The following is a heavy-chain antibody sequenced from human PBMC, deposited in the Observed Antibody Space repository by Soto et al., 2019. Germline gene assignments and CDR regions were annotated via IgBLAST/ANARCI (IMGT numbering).Heavy chain of an antibody. CDR1: GFTVSTNY. J-gene: IGHJ4*02. Sequence: EVQLVESGGGLVQPGGSLRLSCAASGFTVSTNYMSWVRQAPGKGLEWVSVIYSGGRTNYADSVKGRFTISRDNSDNTLHLQMNSLRDEDTAVYYCARLVEFSHEGYWGQGTQVTVSS. CDR2: IYSGGRT. D-gene: IGHD3-16*01. V-gene: IGHV3-66*01. CDR3: ARLVEFSHEGY.